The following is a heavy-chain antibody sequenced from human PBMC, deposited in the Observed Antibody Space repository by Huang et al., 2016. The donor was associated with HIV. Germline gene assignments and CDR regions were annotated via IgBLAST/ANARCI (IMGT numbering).Heavy chain of an antibody. CDR3: ATGYRRFRNHDSGDYYFDY. CDR2: IDPEDGEK. Sequence: QVQLVQSGAEVKKPGASVKVSCKVSGYTLTELSMHWVRQAPGKGLEWCGGIDPEDGEKNDAQKFQGRVTMTEDTSTDPAYMEVSSLRSEDTAVYYCATGYRRFRNHDSGDYYFDYWDQGTLVTVSS. V-gene: IGHV1-24*01. D-gene: IGHD3-22*01. J-gene: IGHJ4*02. CDR1: GYTLTELS.